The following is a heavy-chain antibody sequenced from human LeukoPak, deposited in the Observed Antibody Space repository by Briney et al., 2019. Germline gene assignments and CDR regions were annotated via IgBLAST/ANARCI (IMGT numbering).Heavy chain of an antibody. D-gene: IGHD2-8*01. Sequence: PGGSLRLSCAASGFTFSSSWMHWVRQAPGKGLVWVSRIHDDGTTTNYADSVKGRFTISRDNAKNTLYLQMNSLRAEDTAVYFCAIVYAVPDKRNALDMWGQGTMVTVSS. V-gene: IGHV3-74*01. CDR1: GFTFSSSW. J-gene: IGHJ3*02. CDR3: AIVYAVPDKRNALDM. CDR2: IHDDGTTT.